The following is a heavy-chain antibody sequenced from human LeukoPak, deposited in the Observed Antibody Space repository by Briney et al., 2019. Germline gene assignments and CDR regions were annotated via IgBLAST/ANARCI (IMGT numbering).Heavy chain of an antibody. CDR1: GYSFTSYW. D-gene: IGHD1-26*01. V-gene: IGHV5-51*01. Sequence: GESLKISCKGSGYSFTSYWIGWVRQMPGKGLEWMGIIYPGDSDTRYSPSFQGQVTISADKSISTAYLQWSSLKASDTAMYHCARLTHSGSYYYYYYMDVWGKGTTVTVSS. J-gene: IGHJ6*03. CDR2: IYPGDSDT. CDR3: ARLTHSGSYYYYYYMDV.